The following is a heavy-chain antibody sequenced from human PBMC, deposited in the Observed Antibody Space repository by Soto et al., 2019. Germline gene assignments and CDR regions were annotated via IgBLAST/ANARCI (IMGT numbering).Heavy chain of an antibody. CDR3: ASLREGDRFDY. D-gene: IGHD3-16*01. CDR2: IIPIFGTA. V-gene: IGHV1-69*13. Sequence: ASVKVSCKASGGTFSSYAISWVRQAPGQGLEWMGGIIPIFGTANYAQKFQGRVTITADESTSTAYMELSSLRSEDTAVYYCASLREGDRFDYWGQGTLVTVSS. CDR1: GGTFSSYA. J-gene: IGHJ4*02.